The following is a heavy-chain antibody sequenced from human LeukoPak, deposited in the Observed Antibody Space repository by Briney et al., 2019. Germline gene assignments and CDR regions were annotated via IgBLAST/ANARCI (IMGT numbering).Heavy chain of an antibody. D-gene: IGHD2-15*01. Sequence: GGSLRLSCEASGFRFEDYGMQWVRQRPGKGLEYVAGMAWNSGRIGYADSVKGRFTISRDNAKNTLYLQMNSLRAEDTAVYYCARDGPSGGNYFDYWSQGTLVTVSS. J-gene: IGHJ4*02. CDR1: GFRFEDYG. V-gene: IGHV3-9*01. CDR3: ARDGPSGGNYFDY. CDR2: MAWNSGRI.